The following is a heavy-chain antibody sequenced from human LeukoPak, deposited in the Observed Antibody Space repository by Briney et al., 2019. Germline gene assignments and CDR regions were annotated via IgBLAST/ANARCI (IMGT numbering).Heavy chain of an antibody. Sequence: TGGSLRLSCAASGFTFSSYAMSWVRQAPGKGLEWVALISYDGSNKYYADSVKGRFTISRDNSKNTLYLQMNSLRTEDTAVYYCARDRGFGNGFDIWGQGTMVVVSS. CDR3: ARDRGFGNGFDI. D-gene: IGHD3-16*01. J-gene: IGHJ3*02. V-gene: IGHV3-30*04. CDR2: ISYDGSNK. CDR1: GFTFSSYA.